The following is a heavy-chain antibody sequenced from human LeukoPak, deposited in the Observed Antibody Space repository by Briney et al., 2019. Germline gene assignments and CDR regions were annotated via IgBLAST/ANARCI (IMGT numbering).Heavy chain of an antibody. CDR1: GFTFSSYS. CDR3: ARDFRYYDILTGDNWFDP. D-gene: IGHD3-9*01. CDR2: ISSSTSTI. Sequence: GGSLRLSCAASGFTFSSYSMNWVRQAPGKGLEWVSYISSSTSTIYNADSVKGRFTISRDNAKNSLYLQMNSLRAEDTAVYYCARDFRYYDILTGDNWFDPWGQGTLVTVSS. V-gene: IGHV3-48*01. J-gene: IGHJ5*02.